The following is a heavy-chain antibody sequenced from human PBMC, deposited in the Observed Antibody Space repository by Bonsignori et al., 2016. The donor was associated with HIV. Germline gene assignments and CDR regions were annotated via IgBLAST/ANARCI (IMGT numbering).Heavy chain of an antibody. V-gene: IGHV3-23*04. D-gene: IGHD5-12*01. CDR1: GFTFNTFG. Sequence: EVQVVESGGGLVQPGGTLRLSCVGSGFTFNTFGVHWLRQAPGKGLEWVSAISGSGGTTQYADSVKGRFTLSRDNSKSTVYLQMHSLRVEDSVLYYCARDPEQWLRFYFDYWGQGTLV. J-gene: IGHJ4*02. CDR2: ISGSGGTT. CDR3: ARDPEQWLRFYFDY.